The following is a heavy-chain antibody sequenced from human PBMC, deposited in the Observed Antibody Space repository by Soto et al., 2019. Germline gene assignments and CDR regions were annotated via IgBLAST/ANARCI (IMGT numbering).Heavy chain of an antibody. CDR3: ARDPVGATTEYFQH. Sequence: VQLVESGGGLVKPGGSLRLSCAASGFTFSSYSMNWVRQAPGKGLEWVSSISSSSSYIYYADSVKGRFTISRDNAKNSLYLQMNSLRAEDTAVYYCARDPVGATTEYFQHWGQGTLVTVSS. V-gene: IGHV3-21*01. D-gene: IGHD1-26*01. CDR2: ISSSSSYI. CDR1: GFTFSSYS. J-gene: IGHJ1*01.